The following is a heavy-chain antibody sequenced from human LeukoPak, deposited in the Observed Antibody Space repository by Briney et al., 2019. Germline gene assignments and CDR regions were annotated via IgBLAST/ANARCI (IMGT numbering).Heavy chain of an antibody. J-gene: IGHJ4*02. D-gene: IGHD1-14*01. V-gene: IGHV3-23*01. Sequence: TGGSLRLSCAASGFTFSNYGMNWVRQAPGKGLEWVSGITGSGGNTYYADSVKGRFTISRDNSKNTMYLQMNSLRAEDTAVYYCAKPAKTDYADYWGQGTLVTVSS. CDR1: GFTFSNYG. CDR2: ITGSGGNT. CDR3: AKPAKTDYADY.